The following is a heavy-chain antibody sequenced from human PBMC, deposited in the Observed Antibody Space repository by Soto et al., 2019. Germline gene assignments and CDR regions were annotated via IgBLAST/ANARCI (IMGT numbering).Heavy chain of an antibody. CDR3: AREYNWIVGAAFDI. Sequence: GGSLRLSCAASGFTFSSYGMHWVRQAPGKGLEWVAVIWYDGSNKYYADSVKGRFTISRDNSKNTLYLQMNSLRAEDTAVYYCAREYNWIVGAAFDIWGQGTMVTVSS. V-gene: IGHV3-33*01. D-gene: IGHD1-20*01. CDR1: GFTFSSYG. J-gene: IGHJ3*02. CDR2: IWYDGSNK.